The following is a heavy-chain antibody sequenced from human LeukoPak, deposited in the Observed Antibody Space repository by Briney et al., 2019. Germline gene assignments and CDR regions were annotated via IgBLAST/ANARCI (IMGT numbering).Heavy chain of an antibody. V-gene: IGHV4-4*07. CDR1: GGSISSYY. D-gene: IGHD2-21*01. J-gene: IGHJ4*02. CDR2: IYTSGST. CDR3: ARVVHCGADCYPMDY. Sequence: SETLSLTCTVSGGSISSYYWSWIRQPAGKGLEWIGRIYTSGSTNYNPSLKSRVTMSVDTSKNQFSLKLNSVTAADTAVYYCARVVHCGADCYPMDYWGQGTLVTVSS.